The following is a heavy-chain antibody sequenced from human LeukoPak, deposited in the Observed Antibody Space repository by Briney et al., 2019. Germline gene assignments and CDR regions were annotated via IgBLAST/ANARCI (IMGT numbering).Heavy chain of an antibody. V-gene: IGHV1-2*02. CDR2: INPNSGGT. CDR3: ARDGNSGSYLYYYYYMDV. D-gene: IGHD1-26*01. J-gene: IGHJ6*03. CDR1: GYTFTGYY. Sequence: ASVKVSCKASGYTFTGYYMHWVRQAPGQGLEWMGWINPNSGGTNYAQKFQGRVTMTRDTSISTAYMELSRLRSDDTAVYYCARDGNSGSYLYYYYYMDVWGKGTTVTVSS.